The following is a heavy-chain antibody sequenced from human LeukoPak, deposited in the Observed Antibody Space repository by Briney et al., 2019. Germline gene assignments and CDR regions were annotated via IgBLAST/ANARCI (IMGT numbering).Heavy chain of an antibody. D-gene: IGHD3-22*01. CDR3: ASGHSNGYYPPDQ. V-gene: IGHV3-33*01. CDR2: TWYDGNKK. J-gene: IGHJ4*02. CDR1: GFIFSNYG. Sequence: PGGSLRLSCAASGFIFSNYGMHWVRRAPGKGLEWAAMTWYDGNKKYYADSVKGRFTISRDNSKNTLYLQMNSLRAEDTAMYYCASGHSNGYYPPDQWGQGTLVTVSS.